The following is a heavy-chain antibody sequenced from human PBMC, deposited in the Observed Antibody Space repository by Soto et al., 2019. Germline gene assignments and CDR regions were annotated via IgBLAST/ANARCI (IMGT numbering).Heavy chain of an antibody. CDR2: IRSKAYGGTT. V-gene: IGHV3-49*03. J-gene: IGHJ3*01. Sequence: PGGSLRLSCTASGFTFGGDAMCWFRLAPGKGMEWVGFIRSKAYGGTTEYAASVKGRFTISSDDSKSIAYLQMNSLNTEDTAVYYCTRSITMIVVVITHDAFDLWGQGTMVTVSS. D-gene: IGHD3-22*01. CDR1: GFTFGGDA. CDR3: TRSITMIVVVITHDAFDL.